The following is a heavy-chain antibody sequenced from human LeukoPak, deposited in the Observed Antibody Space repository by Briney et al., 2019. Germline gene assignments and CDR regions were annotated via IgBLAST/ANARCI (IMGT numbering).Heavy chain of an antibody. V-gene: IGHV3-11*01. CDR2: ISSSGSTI. Sequence: GGSLRLSCAASGFTFSDYYMSWIRQAPGKGLEWVSYISSSGSTIYCADSVKGRFTISRDNAKNSLYLQMNSLRAEDTAVYYCARDRQYSSSWIDYWGQGTLVTVSS. CDR1: GFTFSDYY. CDR3: ARDRQYSSSWIDY. J-gene: IGHJ4*02. D-gene: IGHD6-13*01.